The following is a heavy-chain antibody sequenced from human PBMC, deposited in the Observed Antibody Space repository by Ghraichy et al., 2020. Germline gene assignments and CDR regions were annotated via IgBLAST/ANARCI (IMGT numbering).Heavy chain of an antibody. CDR3: ARVGYYYDSGSYHGADYFDY. D-gene: IGHD3-10*01. CDR1: GFTFSTYS. Sequence: LNISCAASGFTFSTYSMNWVRQAPGKGLERISYISTSSSTIFYADSVKGRFTTSRDNARNSLFLQMSSLRDDDTAVYFCARVGYYYDSGSYHGADYFDYWGQGTLLTVSS. J-gene: IGHJ4*02. V-gene: IGHV3-48*02. CDR2: ISTSSSTI.